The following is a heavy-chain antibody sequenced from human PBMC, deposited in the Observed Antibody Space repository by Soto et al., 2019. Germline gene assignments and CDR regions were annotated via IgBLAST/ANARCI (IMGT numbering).Heavy chain of an antibody. CDR1: GGIFSFYA. CDR2: IIPIFGTA. J-gene: IGHJ5*02. Sequence: QVQLVQSGAEVKKPGSSVKVSCKASGGIFSFYAISWVRQAPGQGLEWMGGIIPIFGTANYAQKFQGRVMITADESTSTAYMDLSSLRSEDTAVYYCAREGRDIDLNWFDPWGQGTLVTVSS. CDR3: AREGRDIDLNWFDP. D-gene: IGHD2-15*01. V-gene: IGHV1-69*12.